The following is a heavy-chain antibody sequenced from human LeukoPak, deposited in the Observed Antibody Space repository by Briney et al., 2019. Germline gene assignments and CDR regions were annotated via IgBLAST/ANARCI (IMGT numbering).Heavy chain of an antibody. CDR1: GFTFSNYA. CDR3: ATPFYDFWSGYSKYYFDY. D-gene: IGHD3-3*01. V-gene: IGHV3-23*01. CDR2: ISGSGGST. J-gene: IGHJ4*02. Sequence: GGPLRLSCAASGFTFSNYAMSWVRQAPGKGLEWVSAISGSGGSTYYADSVKGRFTISRDNSKNTLYLRMNSLRAEDTAVYYCATPFYDFWSGYSKYYFDYWGQGTLVTVSS.